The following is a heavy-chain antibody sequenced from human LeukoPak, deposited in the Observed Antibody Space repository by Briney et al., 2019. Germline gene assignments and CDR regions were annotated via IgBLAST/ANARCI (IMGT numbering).Heavy chain of an antibody. CDR2: ISSSSSYI. J-gene: IGHJ4*02. CDR3: ARDRLDYYDSSGLDY. V-gene: IGHV3-21*01. D-gene: IGHD3-22*01. Sequence: GGSLRLSCAASGFTFSSYAMSWVHQAPGKGLEWVSSISSSSSYIYYADSVKGRFTISRYNAKNSLYLQMNSLRAEDTAVYYCARDRLDYYDSSGLDYWGQGTLVTVSS. CDR1: GFTFSSYA.